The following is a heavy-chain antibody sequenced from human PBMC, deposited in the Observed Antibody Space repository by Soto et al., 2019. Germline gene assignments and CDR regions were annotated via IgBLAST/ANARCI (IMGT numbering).Heavy chain of an antibody. V-gene: IGHV3-30*13. J-gene: IGHJ4*02. Sequence: QVQLVQSGGGVVQPGRSLRLSCAASGFNFNTYFMHWVRQAPGKGLEWVAMIFPNGRDKAYADSVKGRFTISRNNSNNGMYLQMNSLRPEDTAVYYCARYDEHGSNCELAYGGQGALVTVYS. D-gene: IGHD1-26*01. CDR3: ARYDEHGSNCELAY. CDR2: IFPNGRDK. CDR1: GFNFNTYF.